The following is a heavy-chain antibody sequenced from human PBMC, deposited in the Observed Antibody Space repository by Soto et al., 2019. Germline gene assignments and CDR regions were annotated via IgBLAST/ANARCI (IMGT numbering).Heavy chain of an antibody. CDR2: IKQDGREK. V-gene: IGHV3-7*04. D-gene: IGHD2-15*01. CDR1: GFTFSNYW. CDR3: ARGAVVATVGFYSYYMDV. J-gene: IGHJ6*03. Sequence: GGSLRLSCAASGFTFSNYWMNWVRPAPGKGLEWVAKIKQDGREKYLVDSVKGRFTISRDNVKNSLYLQMSSLRAEDTAVYFCARGAVVATVGFYSYYMDVWGKGTTVTVSS.